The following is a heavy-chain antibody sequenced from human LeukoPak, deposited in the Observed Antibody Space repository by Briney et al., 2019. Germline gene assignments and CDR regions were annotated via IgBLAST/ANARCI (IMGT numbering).Heavy chain of an antibody. V-gene: IGHV3-33*01. CDR1: GFTFNSYG. CDR3: ARSPTGENWFDP. Sequence: QPGGSLRLSCAASGFTFNSYGMHWVRQAPGKGLEWVAVIWYDGSNKYYADSVKGRFTISRDNSKNTLYLQMNSLRAEDTAVYYCARSPTGENWFDPWGQGTLVTVSS. D-gene: IGHD1-14*01. J-gene: IGHJ5*02. CDR2: IWYDGSNK.